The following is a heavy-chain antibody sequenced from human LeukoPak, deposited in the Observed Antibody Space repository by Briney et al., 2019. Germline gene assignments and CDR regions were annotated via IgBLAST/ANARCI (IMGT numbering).Heavy chain of an antibody. D-gene: IGHD5-12*01. CDR2: ISYDGSNK. CDR1: GFTFSNYA. J-gene: IGHJ6*03. CDR3: ARSLATSYYYMDV. V-gene: IGHV3-30*04. Sequence: GRSLRLSCAASGFTFSNYAMHWVRQAPGKGLEWVAVISYDGSNKFYADSVKGRFTISRDNSKNTLHLQMNSLRAEDTAVYYCARSLATSYYYMDVWGKGTTVTVSS.